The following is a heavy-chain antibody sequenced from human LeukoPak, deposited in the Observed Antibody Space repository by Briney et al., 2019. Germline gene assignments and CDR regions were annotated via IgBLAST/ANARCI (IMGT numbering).Heavy chain of an antibody. CDR2: IYYREST. CDR3: ARHNYHNFWNALNWFDP. CDR1: GDSINNNNYY. D-gene: IGHD1-1*01. J-gene: IGHJ5*02. V-gene: IGHV4-39*01. Sequence: SETLSLTCTVSGDSINNNNYYWAWIRQSPGKGLEWIGSIYYRESTYYNPSLKSRLIMSVDTAENHFSLRLTSVTAADTAIYYCARHNYHNFWNALNWFDPWGQGTLVTVSS.